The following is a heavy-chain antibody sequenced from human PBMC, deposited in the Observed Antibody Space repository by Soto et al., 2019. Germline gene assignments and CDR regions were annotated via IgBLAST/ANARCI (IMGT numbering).Heavy chain of an antibody. CDR1: GFTVSSNY. CDR2: IYSGGST. D-gene: IGHD6-13*01. CDR3: ARDQVGSSWFDY. V-gene: IGHV3-53*01. J-gene: IGHJ4*02. Sequence: GSLRLSCAASGFTVSSNYMSWVRQAPGKGLEWVSVIYSGGSTYYADSVKGRFTISRDNSKNTLYLQMNSLRAEDTAVDYCARDQVGSSWFDYWGQGTLVTVSS.